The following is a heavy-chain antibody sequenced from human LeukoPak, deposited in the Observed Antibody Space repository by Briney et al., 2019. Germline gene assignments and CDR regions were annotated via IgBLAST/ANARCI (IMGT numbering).Heavy chain of an antibody. V-gene: IGHV4-59*01. CDR3: ARGATNFDY. CDR1: GGSISSYY. CDR2: IYYSGST. J-gene: IGHJ4*02. Sequence: PSETLPLTCTVSGGSISSYYWSWIRQPPGKGLEWIGYIYYSGSTNYNPSLKSRVTIPVDTSKNQFSLKLSSVTAADTAVYYCARGATNFDYWGQGTLVTVSS. D-gene: IGHD5-12*01.